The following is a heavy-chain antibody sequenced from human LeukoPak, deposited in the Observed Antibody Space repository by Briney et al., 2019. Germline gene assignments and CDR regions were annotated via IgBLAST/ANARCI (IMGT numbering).Heavy chain of an antibody. CDR2: IYYSGST. D-gene: IGHD6-13*01. Sequence: KASETLSLTCTVSGGSISSHFWAWIRQPPGKGLAWIGYIYYSGSTSYSPSLKSRVTISLDTSRKRFSLNLSSLTAADTAVYFSARFSAAPVYYFDSWGQGTLVTVSS. V-gene: IGHV4-59*11. CDR1: GGSISSHF. CDR3: ARFSAAPVYYFDS. J-gene: IGHJ4*02.